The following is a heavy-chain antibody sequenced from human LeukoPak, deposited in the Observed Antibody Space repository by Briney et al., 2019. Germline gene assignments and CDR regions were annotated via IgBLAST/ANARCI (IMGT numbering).Heavy chain of an antibody. Sequence: SETLSLTCTVSGGSISSYYWSWIRQPAGKGLAWIGRIYTSGSANYNPSLKSRVTMSVDTSKNQFSLKLSSVTAADTAVYHCARVGQQLWFDPWGQGTLVTVSS. CDR2: IYTSGSA. J-gene: IGHJ5*02. D-gene: IGHD6-13*01. V-gene: IGHV4-4*07. CDR3: ARVGQQLWFDP. CDR1: GGSISSYY.